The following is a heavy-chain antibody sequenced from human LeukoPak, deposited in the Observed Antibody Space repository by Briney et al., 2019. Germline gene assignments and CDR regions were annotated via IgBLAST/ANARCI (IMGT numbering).Heavy chain of an antibody. J-gene: IGHJ5*02. V-gene: IGHV3-23*01. D-gene: IGHD4-17*01. CDR3: AKAYHDYGDYANWFDP. Sequence: GGSLRLSCAASGFTFGSYAMSWVRQAPGKGLEWVSAISGSGGSTYYADSVKGRFTISRDNSKNTLYLQMNSLRAEDTAVYYCAKAYHDYGDYANWFDPWGQGTLVTVSS. CDR2: ISGSGGST. CDR1: GFTFGSYA.